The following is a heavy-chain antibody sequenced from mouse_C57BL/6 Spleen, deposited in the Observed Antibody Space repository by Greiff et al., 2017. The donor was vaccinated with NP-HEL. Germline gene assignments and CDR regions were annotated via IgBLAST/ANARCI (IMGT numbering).Heavy chain of an antibody. CDR2: IHPNSGST. J-gene: IGHJ1*03. CDR1: GYTFTSYW. Sequence: QVQLQQPGAELVKPGASVKLSCKASGYTFTSYWMHWVKQRPGQGLEWIGMIHPNSGSTNYNEKFKSKATLTADKSSSTAYMQLSSLTSEDSAVYYCAGSSRYWYFDVWGTGTTVTVSS. D-gene: IGHD1-1*01. CDR3: AGSSRYWYFDV. V-gene: IGHV1-64*01.